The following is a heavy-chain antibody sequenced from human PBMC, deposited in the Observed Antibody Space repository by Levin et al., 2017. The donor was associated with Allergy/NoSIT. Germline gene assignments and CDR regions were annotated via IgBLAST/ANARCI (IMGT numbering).Heavy chain of an antibody. J-gene: IGHJ3*02. Sequence: SETLSLTCAVYGGSFSGYYWSWIRQPPGKGLEWIGEINHSGSTNYNPSLKSRVTISVDTSKNQFSLKLSSVTAADTAVYYCARVRDGYNYDAFDIWGQGTMVTVSS. D-gene: IGHD5-24*01. CDR1: GGSFSGYY. V-gene: IGHV4-34*01. CDR3: ARVRDGYNYDAFDI. CDR2: INHSGST.